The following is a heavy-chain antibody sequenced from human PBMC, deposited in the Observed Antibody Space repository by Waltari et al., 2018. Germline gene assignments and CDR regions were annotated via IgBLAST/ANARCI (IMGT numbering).Heavy chain of an antibody. J-gene: IGHJ4*02. CDR3: GRRNGNYVFIED. D-gene: IGHD3-16*01. CDR1: GASISSRTDY. CDR2: VSKSVST. Sequence: QLQLQESGPGLLKPSETLSLTCTVSGASISSRTDYWGWIRQSAGECLEWIGGVSKSVSTNYNPSLRSRVTISVDTFKNQFSLEVNSGTAADTAIYYCGRRNGNYVFIEDWGQGTLVTVSS. V-gene: IGHV4-39*01.